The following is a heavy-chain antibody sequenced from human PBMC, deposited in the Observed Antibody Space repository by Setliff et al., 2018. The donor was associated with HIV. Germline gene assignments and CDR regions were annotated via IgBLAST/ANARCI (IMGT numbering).Heavy chain of an antibody. Sequence: SETLSLTCTVSGGSISSGSYYWSWIRQPAGKGLEWIGRIYTSGSTNYNPSLKSRVSISLDTSKKQVSLKLNSVTAADTAVYYCARINYSTSKGWGEVIGIYITYNYAYYMDVWGKGITVTVSS. CDR2: IYTSGST. D-gene: IGHD6-13*01. CDR1: GGSISSGSYY. CDR3: ARINYSTSKGWGEVIGIYITYNYAYYMDV. J-gene: IGHJ6*03. V-gene: IGHV4-61*02.